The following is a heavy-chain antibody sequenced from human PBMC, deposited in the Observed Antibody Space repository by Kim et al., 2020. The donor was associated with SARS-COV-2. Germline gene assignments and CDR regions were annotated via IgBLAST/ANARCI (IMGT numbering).Heavy chain of an antibody. CDR2: IKTDGSRT. CDR3: ARVAPLATTTSFDY. J-gene: IGHJ4*02. CDR1: GFTFSNYW. D-gene: IGHD1-1*01. Sequence: GGSLRLSCAASGFTFSNYWMHWVRQAPGKGLVWVSRIKTDGSRTDYADSVKGRFTISRDNAKNTLYLQMDSLRADDTAVYYCARVAPLATTTSFDYWGQG. V-gene: IGHV3-74*01.